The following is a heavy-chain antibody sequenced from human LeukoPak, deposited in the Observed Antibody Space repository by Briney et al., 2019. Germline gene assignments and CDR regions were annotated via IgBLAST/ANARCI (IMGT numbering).Heavy chain of an antibody. D-gene: IGHD3-10*01. Sequence: PSETLSLTCTVSGGSISSYYWGWIRQPPGKGLEWIGSIYYSGSTYYNPSLKSRVTISVDTSKNQFSLKLSSVTAADTAVYYCARPTLDYYGSGSYFAAWGQGTLVTVSS. CDR2: IYYSGST. CDR1: GGSISSYY. CDR3: ARPTLDYYGSGSYFAA. V-gene: IGHV4-39*01. J-gene: IGHJ5*02.